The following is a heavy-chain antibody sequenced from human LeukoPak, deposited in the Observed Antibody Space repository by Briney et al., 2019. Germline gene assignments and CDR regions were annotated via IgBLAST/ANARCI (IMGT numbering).Heavy chain of an antibody. V-gene: IGHV3-15*07. Sequence: PGGSLRLSCAASDFTFNNVAMNWVRQAPGKGLEWVGRIKSKTDGGTTDYAAPVKGRFTISRDDSKNTLYLQMNSLKTEDTAVYYCTTLQYSYYYDSSGYPGGWGQGTLVTVSS. D-gene: IGHD3-22*01. CDR3: TTLQYSYYYDSSGYPGG. J-gene: IGHJ4*02. CDR1: DFTFNNVA. CDR2: IKSKTDGGTT.